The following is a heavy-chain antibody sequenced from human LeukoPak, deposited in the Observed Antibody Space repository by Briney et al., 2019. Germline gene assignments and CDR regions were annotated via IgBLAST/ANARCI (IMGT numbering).Heavy chain of an antibody. J-gene: IGHJ4*02. CDR2: IFHSGST. V-gene: IGHV4-38-2*01. CDR3: ARGIYYLIEY. CDR1: GYSISSGDY. Sequence: PSETLSLTCAVSGYSISSGDYWGWIRQSPGKGLEWIGNIFHSGSTYHNPSPKSRVTISVDTSKNEFSLKLSSVTAADTAVYYCARGIYYLIEYWGQGTLVTVSS. D-gene: IGHD3-10*01.